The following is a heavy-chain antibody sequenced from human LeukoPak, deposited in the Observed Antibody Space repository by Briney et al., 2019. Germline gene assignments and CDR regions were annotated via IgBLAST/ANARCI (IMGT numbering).Heavy chain of an antibody. CDR1: GLTFSNYG. CDR2: ISGSGAST. J-gene: IGHJ4*02. D-gene: IGHD3-16*01. Sequence: GGSLRLSCAASGLTFSNYGMSWVCQAPGKGLEWVSAISGSGASTNYADSVKGRFTISRDNSKNTLYLQMNRLRVDDTAVYYCANENDYLDYWGQGTLVTVSS. CDR3: ANENDYLDY. V-gene: IGHV3-23*01.